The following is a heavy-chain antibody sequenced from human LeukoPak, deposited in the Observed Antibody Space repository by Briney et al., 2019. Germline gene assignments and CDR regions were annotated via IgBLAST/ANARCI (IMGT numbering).Heavy chain of an antibody. D-gene: IGHD6-13*01. V-gene: IGHV3-23*01. J-gene: IGHJ4*02. Sequence: GGSLRLSCAASGFTFSSYAMTWVRQAPGKGLEWVSLISGGGASTYYPDSVKGRFTISRDNSKNTLYLQMNSLRAEDTAVYYCAPDLRGSAWSLDDWGQGTLVTVSS. CDR2: ISGGGAST. CDR3: APDLRGSAWSLDD. CDR1: GFTFSSYA.